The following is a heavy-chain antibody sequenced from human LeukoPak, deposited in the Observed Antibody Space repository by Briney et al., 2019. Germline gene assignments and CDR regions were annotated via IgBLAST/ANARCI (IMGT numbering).Heavy chain of an antibody. J-gene: IGHJ4*02. D-gene: IGHD1-26*01. Sequence: GRSLRLSCAASGFTFINVWVACVRQAAGQGREWVGRIKAKAHGGTLENAGPVKGRFTSSRDDSKNTLYLQMDRLKTQTTAGYYCPTDGVGVEGATYDNSGQGALLSVSS. CDR3: PTDGVGVEGATYDN. V-gene: IGHV3-15*01. CDR1: GFTFINVW. CDR2: IKAKAHGGTL.